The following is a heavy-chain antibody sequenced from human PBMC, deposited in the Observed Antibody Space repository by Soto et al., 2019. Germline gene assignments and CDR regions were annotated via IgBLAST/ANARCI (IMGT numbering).Heavy chain of an antibody. CDR2: ISTSGDAM. Sequence: PGESLKISCAASGFTFSNYEWNWVRQAPGKGLEWISYISTSGDAMYYADSVKGRFAVSRDNTMNSLYLQMNSLRAEDTAAYYCARESIGCGGDCLDYWGQGTLVTVSS. V-gene: IGHV3-48*03. CDR1: GFTFSNYE. CDR3: ARESIGCGGDCLDY. J-gene: IGHJ4*02. D-gene: IGHD2-21*01.